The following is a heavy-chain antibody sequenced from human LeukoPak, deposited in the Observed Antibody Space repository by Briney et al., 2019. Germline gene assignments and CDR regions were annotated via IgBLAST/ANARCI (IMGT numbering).Heavy chain of an antibody. J-gene: IGHJ3*02. Sequence: SETLSLTCTVFGGYFCSYYWGWIRQSPGKGREWSGYIYYSGSTNYNPSLKSRVTISVDTSKNQFSLKLSSVTAADTAVYYCARVPYCSGGSCSHDAFDIWGQGTMVTVSS. D-gene: IGHD2-15*01. CDR3: ARVPYCSGGSCSHDAFDI. CDR2: IYYSGST. V-gene: IGHV4-59*01. CDR1: GGYFCSYY.